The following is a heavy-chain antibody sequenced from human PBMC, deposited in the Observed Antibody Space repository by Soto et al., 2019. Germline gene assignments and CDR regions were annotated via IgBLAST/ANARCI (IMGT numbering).Heavy chain of an antibody. CDR3: ARGIAVAGTHWFDP. D-gene: IGHD6-19*01. V-gene: IGHV6-1*01. CDR1: GDSVSSNSAA. Sequence: PSQTLSLPCAISGDSVSSNSAAWNWIRQSPSRGLEWLGRTYYRSKWYNDYAVSVKSRITINPDTSKNQFSLQLNSVTPEDTAVYYCARGIAVAGTHWFDPWGQGTLVTVSS. J-gene: IGHJ5*02. CDR2: TYYRSKWYN.